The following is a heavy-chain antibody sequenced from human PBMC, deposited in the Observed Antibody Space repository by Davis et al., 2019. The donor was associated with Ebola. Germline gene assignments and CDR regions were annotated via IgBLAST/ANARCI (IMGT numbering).Heavy chain of an antibody. CDR3: ARGPRKMATTNFDY. CDR1: GITFSRYS. J-gene: IGHJ4*02. D-gene: IGHD5-24*01. V-gene: IGHV3-48*02. Sequence: GESLKISCAASGITFSRYSMNWVRQAPGKGLEWVAFISSGSFTIHYADSVKGRFTISRDNAKNSLFLQMNSLRDEDTAVYYCARGPRKMATTNFDYWGQGTLVTVSS. CDR2: ISSGSFTI.